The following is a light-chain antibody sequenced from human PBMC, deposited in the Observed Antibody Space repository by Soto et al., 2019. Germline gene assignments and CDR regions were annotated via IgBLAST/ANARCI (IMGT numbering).Light chain of an antibody. J-gene: IGKJ1*01. CDR1: QSISIW. Sequence: DIHMTQSPSTLSASVGDRVTITCRASQSISIWLAWYQQKPGRAPNLLIYGTSILESGVPSRFSGSGSGTEFTLTISSLQPDDFATYYCQHYNDYSWTFGQGTKVEIK. CDR2: GTS. CDR3: QHYNDYSWT. V-gene: IGKV1-5*03.